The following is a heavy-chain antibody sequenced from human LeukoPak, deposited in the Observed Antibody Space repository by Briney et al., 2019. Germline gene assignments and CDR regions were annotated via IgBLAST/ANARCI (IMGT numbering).Heavy chain of an antibody. J-gene: IGHJ4*02. CDR2: ISSSSRYI. D-gene: IGHD1-1*01. V-gene: IGHV3-21*01. Sequence: GGSLRLSCAASGFTFSSYSINWVRQALGKGLEWVSSISSSSRYIYYADSVKGRFTIARDNAKNSLFLQMNSLRAEDTAVYYCAREGVGNFDYWGQGTLVTVS. CDR3: AREGVGNFDY. CDR1: GFTFSSYS.